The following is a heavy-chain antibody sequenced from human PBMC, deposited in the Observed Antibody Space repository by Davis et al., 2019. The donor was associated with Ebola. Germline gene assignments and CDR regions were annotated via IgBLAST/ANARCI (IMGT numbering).Heavy chain of an antibody. D-gene: IGHD2-2*03. CDR2: IYTGDSDT. CDR1: GNSFSTHW. Sequence: PGGSLRLSCQDSGNSFSTHWIGWVRQMPGKGLEWMGVIYTGDSDTRYSPSFRGQVTISADKSFKTAFLQWTSLKASDTAMYYCASLRRTITGMDNGFDIWGQGTMVTVSS. V-gene: IGHV5-51*01. J-gene: IGHJ3*02. CDR3: ASLRRTITGMDNGFDI.